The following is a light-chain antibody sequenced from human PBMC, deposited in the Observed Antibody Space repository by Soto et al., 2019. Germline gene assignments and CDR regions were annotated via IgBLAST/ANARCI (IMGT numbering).Light chain of an antibody. V-gene: IGKV3-15*01. J-gene: IGKJ1*01. Sequence: EIVMTQSPATLSVSPGERATLSCRASQSISSNLAWYQQKPGQGPRLLIYDASTRATGIPARFSGSGSGTDFTLTISSLPSEDFAVYYCQQYNNWLKWTFGQGTKVDIK. CDR1: QSISSN. CDR2: DAS. CDR3: QQYNNWLKWT.